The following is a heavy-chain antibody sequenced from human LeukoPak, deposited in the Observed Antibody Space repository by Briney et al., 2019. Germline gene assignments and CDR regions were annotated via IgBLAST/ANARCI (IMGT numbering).Heavy chain of an antibody. Sequence: PGGSLRLSCVVSGFTFSSYAIHWVRQAPGKGLEYVSAFSRDGASTFYANSVKGRFTTSRDNSKNMVWLQMGSLRPDDMGVYYCARSWGSSGFHPIDPLYGMDVWGQGTTVTVSS. D-gene: IGHD3-16*01. J-gene: IGHJ6*02. CDR3: ARSWGSSGFHPIDPLYGMDV. CDR2: FSRDGAST. CDR1: GFTFSSYA. V-gene: IGHV3-64*01.